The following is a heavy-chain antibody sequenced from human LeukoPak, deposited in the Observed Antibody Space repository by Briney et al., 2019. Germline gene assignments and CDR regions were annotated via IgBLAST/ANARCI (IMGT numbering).Heavy chain of an antibody. CDR1: GGSINSYY. D-gene: IGHD2-2*01. J-gene: IGHJ5*02. V-gene: IGHV4-4*07. CDR3: ASLKRSTTCSEINGLCVWFDP. CDR2: IYTSGSTP. Sequence: SETLSLTCTVSGGSINSYYWSWIRQSAGKGLEWIGRIYTSGSTPDYSPSLKSRVTMSIDTSKNQFSLQLSSVTAADAAVYYCASLKRSTTCSEINGLCVWFDPWGQGTLLTVSS.